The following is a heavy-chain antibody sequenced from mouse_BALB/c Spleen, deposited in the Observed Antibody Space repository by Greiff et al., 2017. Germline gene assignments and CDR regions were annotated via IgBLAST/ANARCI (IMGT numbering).Heavy chain of an antibody. CDR2: ISDGGSYT. CDR1: GFTFSDYY. V-gene: IGHV5-4*02. CDR3: GRDSHGYCRGGFAY. Sequence: EVKVVESGGGLVKPGGSLKLSCAASGFTFSDYYMYWVRQTPEKRLEWVATISDGGSYTYYPDSVKGRFTISRDNAKNNLYLQMSNLKSEDTAMYYCGRDSHGYCRGGFAYWGQGTLVTVSA. D-gene: IGHD2-3*01. J-gene: IGHJ3*01.